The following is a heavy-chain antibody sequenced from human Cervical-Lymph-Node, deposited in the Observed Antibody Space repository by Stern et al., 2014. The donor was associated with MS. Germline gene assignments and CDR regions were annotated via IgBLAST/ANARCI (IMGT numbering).Heavy chain of an antibody. D-gene: IGHD4-17*01. CDR1: GGSISSNNSY. J-gene: IGHJ6*02. V-gene: IGHV4-30-4*01. Sequence: QLHLQESGPGLVKPSQTLSLTCTVSGGSISSNNSYWSWIRQPPGKGLEWIAYIYYSGSTYYTPSLKSRVTLSVDTSTTQFSLRLSSVTAADTAVYYCARAHYGDYPFYYYGMDVWGQGTTVTVSS. CDR2: IYYSGST. CDR3: ARAHYGDYPFYYYGMDV.